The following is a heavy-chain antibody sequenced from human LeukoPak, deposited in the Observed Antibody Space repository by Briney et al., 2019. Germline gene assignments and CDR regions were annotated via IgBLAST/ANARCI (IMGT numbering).Heavy chain of an antibody. CDR1: GGSISSSSYY. Sequence: SETLSLTCTVSGGSISSSSYYWGWIRQPPGKGLEWIGSIYYSGSTYYNPSLKSRVTISVDTSKNQFSLKLSPVTAADTAVYYCARDAAGASDYWGQGTLVTVSS. V-gene: IGHV4-39*07. D-gene: IGHD6-19*01. CDR2: IYYSGST. CDR3: ARDAAGASDY. J-gene: IGHJ4*02.